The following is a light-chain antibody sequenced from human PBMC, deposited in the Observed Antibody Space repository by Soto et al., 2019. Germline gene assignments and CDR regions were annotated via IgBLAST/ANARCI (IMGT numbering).Light chain of an antibody. CDR2: RND. CDR1: GSNIGSHD. J-gene: IGLJ3*02. V-gene: IGLV1-47*02. CDR3: VAWDDSLSGRV. Sequence: QSVLTQPPSASGTPGQRVTISCSGSGSNIGSHDVYWYQHLPGTAPKVLIYRNDQRPSGVPDRLSASRSGTSASLAISGLLSEDEADYYCVAWDDSLSGRVFGGGTKLTVL.